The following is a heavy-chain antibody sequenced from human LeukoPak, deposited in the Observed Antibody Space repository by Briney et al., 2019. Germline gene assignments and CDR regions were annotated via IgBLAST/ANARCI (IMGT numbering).Heavy chain of an antibody. J-gene: IGHJ4*02. V-gene: IGHV7-4-1*02. CDR2: IHPSTGNP. D-gene: IGHD3-16*02. Sequence: SVKVSCKASGYTFTNYAMNWVRQAPGQGLEWMGWIHPSTGNPTYAQDFTGRFVFSLDTSVSTTYLQISSLKAEDTAVYYCARAYQRLGQLSLPDYWGQGTLVTVSS. CDR3: ARAYQRLGQLSLPDY. CDR1: GYTFTNYA.